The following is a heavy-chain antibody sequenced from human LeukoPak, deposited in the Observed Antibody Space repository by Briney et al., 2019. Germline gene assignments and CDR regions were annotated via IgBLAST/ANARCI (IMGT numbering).Heavy chain of an antibody. Sequence: ASVKVSCKASGYTFTGYYMHWVRQAPGQGLEWMGWINPNSGGTNYAQKFQGRVTMTRDTSISTAYMELSRLRSDDTAVYYSARDLVEGSGWSYYYMDVWGKGTTVTVSS. CDR1: GYTFTGYY. V-gene: IGHV1-2*02. CDR2: INPNSGGT. CDR3: ARDLVEGSGWSYYYMDV. D-gene: IGHD6-19*01. J-gene: IGHJ6*03.